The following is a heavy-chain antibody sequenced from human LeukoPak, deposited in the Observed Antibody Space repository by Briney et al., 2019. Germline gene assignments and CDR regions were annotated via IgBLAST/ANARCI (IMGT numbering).Heavy chain of an antibody. CDR2: ISGSGGST. V-gene: IGHV3-23*01. CDR1: GFPFSSYA. Sequence: GGSLRLSCAASGFPFSSYAMSWVRQAPGKGLEWVSAISGSGGSTYYADSVKGRFTISRDNSKNTLYLQMNSLRAEDTAVYYCAKDLDCSSTSCYKDYWGQGTLVTVSS. J-gene: IGHJ4*02. CDR3: AKDLDCSSTSCYKDY. D-gene: IGHD2-2*02.